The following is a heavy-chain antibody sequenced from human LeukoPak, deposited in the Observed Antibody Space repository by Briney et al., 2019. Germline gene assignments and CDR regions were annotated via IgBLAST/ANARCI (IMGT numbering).Heavy chain of an antibody. CDR3: ARGRWELLEVSAFDI. J-gene: IGHJ3*02. D-gene: IGHD1-26*01. V-gene: IGHV1-69*13. Sequence: ASVKVSCKASGGTFSSYAISWVRQAPGQGLEWMGGIIPIFGTANYAQKFQGRVTITADESTSTAYMELSSLRAEDTAVYYCARGRWELLEVSAFDIWGQGTMVTVSS. CDR1: GGTFSSYA. CDR2: IIPIFGTA.